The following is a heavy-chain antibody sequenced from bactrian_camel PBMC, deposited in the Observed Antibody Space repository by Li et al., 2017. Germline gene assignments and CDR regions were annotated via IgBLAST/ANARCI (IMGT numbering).Heavy chain of an antibody. CDR1: GDTFLNSC. V-gene: IGHV3S53*01. J-gene: IGHJ4*01. D-gene: IGHD1*01. Sequence: HVQLVESGGGSVQAGGSLTLSCFGSGDTFLNSCMGWFRQRPGKSREAVAGKGADGRTTFADSVKGRFSISRDIASRTLYLQMSNLKPEDTALYYCASKVGMCGPNWSKLRFDSRGPGTQVTVS. CDR2: KGADGRT. CDR3: ASKVGMCGPNWSKLRFDS.